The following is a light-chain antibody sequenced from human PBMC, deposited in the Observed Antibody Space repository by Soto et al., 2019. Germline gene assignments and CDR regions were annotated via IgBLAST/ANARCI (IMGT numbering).Light chain of an antibody. J-gene: IGLJ1*01. CDR3: QVWDSSSDQFSV. CDR2: DDS. Sequence: SYELPQPPSVSVAPGQTARITCWRNNVGSKSVHWYQQKPGQAPVVVVYDDSDRPSGIPERFSGSKSGNTATLTISRVEAGDEADHYCQVWDSSSDQFSVFGTGPKANV. CDR1: NVGSKS. V-gene: IGLV3-21*02.